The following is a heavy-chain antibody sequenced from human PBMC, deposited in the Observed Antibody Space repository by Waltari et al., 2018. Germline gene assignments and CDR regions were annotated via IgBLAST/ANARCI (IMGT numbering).Heavy chain of an antibody. D-gene: IGHD1-20*01. V-gene: IGHV3-7*04. CDR2: IKVDGSGT. CDR3: ARHNYYFDY. CDR1: GFIFSNYW. J-gene: IGHJ4*02. Sequence: EVQLVESGGGLVQSGGSLRLSCAASGFIFSNYWMAWVRQAPGKGLEWVASIKVDGSGTYYVDSVKGRFTISRDNAQNSLYLQMNSLRAEDTASYYCARHNYYFDYWGQGTLVTVSS.